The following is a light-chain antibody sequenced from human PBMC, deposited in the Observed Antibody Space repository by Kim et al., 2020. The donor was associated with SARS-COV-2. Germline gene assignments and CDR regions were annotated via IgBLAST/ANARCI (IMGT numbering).Light chain of an antibody. Sequence: QSITIPCTGTHNAVCRYIYVSWYQQHPGKAPNLMIYDVSNRPSGVSNRFSGSKSGNTASLTISGLQAEDEADYYCSSYTSSSTLVFGGGTKLTVL. CDR3: SSYTSSSTLV. J-gene: IGLJ2*01. V-gene: IGLV2-14*03. CDR2: DVS. CDR1: HNAVCRYIY.